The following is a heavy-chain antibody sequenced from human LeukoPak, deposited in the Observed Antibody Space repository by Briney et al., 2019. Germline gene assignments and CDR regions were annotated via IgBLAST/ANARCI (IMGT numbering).Heavy chain of an antibody. Sequence: GGSLRLSCAASGFTFSSYWMSWVRQAPGKGLEWVANIKQDGSEKYYVDSVKGRFTISRDNAKNSLYLQMNSLRAEDTAVYYCARRGGRYCSSSSCYGRGNYFDYWGQGTLVTVSS. J-gene: IGHJ4*02. D-gene: IGHD2-2*01. CDR3: ARRGGRYCSSSSCYGRGNYFDY. CDR2: IKQDGSEK. V-gene: IGHV3-7*01. CDR1: GFTFSSYW.